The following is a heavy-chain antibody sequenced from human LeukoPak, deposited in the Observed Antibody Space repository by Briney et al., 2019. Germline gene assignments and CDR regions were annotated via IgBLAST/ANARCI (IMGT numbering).Heavy chain of an antibody. CDR2: INHSGST. CDR1: GGSFSGYY. V-gene: IGHV4-34*01. J-gene: IGHJ4*02. CDR3: AGLYYDSSGQPFDY. D-gene: IGHD3-22*01. Sequence: SETLSLTCAVYGGSFSGYYWSWIRQPPGKGLEWIGEINHSGSTNYNPSLKSRVTISVDTSKNQFSLKLSSVTAADTAVYYCAGLYYDSSGQPFDYWGQGTQVTVSS.